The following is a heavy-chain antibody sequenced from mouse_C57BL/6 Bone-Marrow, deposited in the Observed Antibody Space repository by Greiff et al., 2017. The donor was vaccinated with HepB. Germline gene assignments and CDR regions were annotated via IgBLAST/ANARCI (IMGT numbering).Heavy chain of an antibody. Sequence: VQLKQSGPELVKPGASVKISCKASGYSFTGYYMNWVKQSPEKSLEWIGEINPSTGGTTYNQKFKAKATLTVDKSSSTAYMQLKSLTSEDSAVYYCASLRWLLQAYWGQGTLVTVSA. CDR3: ASLRWLLQAY. J-gene: IGHJ3*01. CDR2: INPSTGGT. CDR1: GYSFTGYY. D-gene: IGHD2-3*01. V-gene: IGHV1-42*01.